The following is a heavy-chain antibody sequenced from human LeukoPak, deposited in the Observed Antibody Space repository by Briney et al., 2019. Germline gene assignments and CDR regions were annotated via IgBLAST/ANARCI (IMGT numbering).Heavy chain of an antibody. CDR3: ARLTFGGVIGFDY. Sequence: GGSLRLSCAASGFTFSSYSMNWVRQAPGKGLEWVSSISSSGSHMYYADSVKSRFTISRDNAKNSLYLQMNSLRAEDTAVYYCARLTFGGVIGFDYWGQGTLVTVSS. CDR1: GFTFSSYS. V-gene: IGHV3-21*01. J-gene: IGHJ4*02. CDR2: ISSSGSHM. D-gene: IGHD3-16*02.